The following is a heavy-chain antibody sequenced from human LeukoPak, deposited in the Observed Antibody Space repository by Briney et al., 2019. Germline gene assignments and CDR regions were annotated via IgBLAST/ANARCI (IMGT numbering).Heavy chain of an antibody. D-gene: IGHD3-22*01. CDR2: IRYDGSNK. J-gene: IGHJ4*02. CDR3: AKEMYSSKVIVDY. Sequence: GGCLRLSCAAFGFTFSSYGMHWVRQAPGKGLEWVAFIRYDGSNKYYADSVKGRFTISRDNSKNTLYLQMNSLRAEDTAVYYCAKEMYSSKVIVDYWGQGTLVTVSS. V-gene: IGHV3-30*02. CDR1: GFTFSSYG.